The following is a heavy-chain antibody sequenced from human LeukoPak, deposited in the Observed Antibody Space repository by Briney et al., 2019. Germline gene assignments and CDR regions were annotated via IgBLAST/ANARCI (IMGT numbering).Heavy chain of an antibody. CDR1: GDSISSGDYY. CDR3: ARVSSSWYQDWYFDL. Sequence: PSETLSLTCTVSGDSISSGDYYWSWIRQPAGKGLEWIGRIDTSGNTNYKPSLKSRVTMSVDTSKNQFSLKLSSVTAADTAVYYYARVSSSWYQDWYFDLWGRGTLVTVSS. J-gene: IGHJ2*01. CDR2: IDTSGNT. V-gene: IGHV4-61*02. D-gene: IGHD6-13*01.